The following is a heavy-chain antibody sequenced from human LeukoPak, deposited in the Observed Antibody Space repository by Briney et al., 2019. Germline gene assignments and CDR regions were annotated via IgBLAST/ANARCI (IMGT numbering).Heavy chain of an antibody. CDR3: ARDIVNVVVPAAISPAKARYDWSPLDL. CDR1: GFTFSNYN. D-gene: IGHD2-2*01. Sequence: PGGSLRLSCADSGFTFSNYNMNWVRQAPGKGLEWVSSISSSSSYIYYADSVKGRFTISRDNAKNSLYLQMNSLRAEDTAVYYCARDIVNVVVPAAISPAKARYDWSPLDLWGQGTLVTVSS. V-gene: IGHV3-21*01. J-gene: IGHJ5*02. CDR2: ISSSSSYI.